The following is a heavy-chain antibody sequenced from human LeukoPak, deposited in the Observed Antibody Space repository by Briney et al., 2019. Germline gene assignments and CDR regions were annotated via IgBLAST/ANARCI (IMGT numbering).Heavy chain of an antibody. CDR1: GYTFTSYY. V-gene: IGHV1-2*02. D-gene: IGHD6-13*01. J-gene: IGHJ3*02. CDR2: INPNSGGT. CDR3: ARAALAAATDAFDI. Sequence: ASVKVSCKASGYTFTSYYMHWVRQAPGQGLEWMGWINPNSGGTNYAQKFQGRVTMTRDTSISTAYMELSRLRSDDTAVYYCARAALAAATDAFDIWGQGTMVTVSS.